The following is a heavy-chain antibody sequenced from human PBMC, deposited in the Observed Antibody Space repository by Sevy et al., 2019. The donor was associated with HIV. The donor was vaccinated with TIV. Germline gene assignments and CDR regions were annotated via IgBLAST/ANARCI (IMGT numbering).Heavy chain of an antibody. CDR3: AKERGSSSWYYPGGYYYYYGMDV. D-gene: IGHD6-13*01. CDR1: GFTFSSYG. J-gene: IGHJ6*02. V-gene: IGHV3-30*18. Sequence: GGSLRLSCAASGFTFSSYGMHWVRQAPGKGLEWVAVISYDGSNKYYADSVKGRFTISRDNSKNTLYLQMNSLRAEDTAAYYCAKERGSSSWYYPGGYYYYYGMDVWGQGTTVTVSS. CDR2: ISYDGSNK.